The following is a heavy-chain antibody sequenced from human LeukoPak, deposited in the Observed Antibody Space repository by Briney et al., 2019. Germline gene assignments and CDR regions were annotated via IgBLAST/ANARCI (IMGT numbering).Heavy chain of an antibody. CDR1: GFTFSNYW. J-gene: IGHJ4*02. D-gene: IGHD7-27*01. CDR2: IKQDGSEI. CDR3: VRDKLTGASRLDY. V-gene: IGHV3-7*03. Sequence: GGSLRLSCAASGFTFSNYWMSWVRQAPGKELEWVANIKQDGSEIYYVDSVKGRFTISRDNAKNSLYLQMNSLRAEDTAVYYCVRDKLTGASRLDYWGQGTLVTVSS.